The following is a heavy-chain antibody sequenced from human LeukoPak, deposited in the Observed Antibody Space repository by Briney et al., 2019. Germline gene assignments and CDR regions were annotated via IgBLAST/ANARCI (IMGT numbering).Heavy chain of an antibody. CDR2: IYYSGST. Sequence: PSETLSLTCTVSGGSISSYYWSWIRQPPGKGLEWIGYIYYSGSTNYNPSLKSRVTISVDTSKNQFSLKLSSVTAADTAVYYCARRTVVHRSFDYWGQGTLVTVSS. J-gene: IGHJ4*02. V-gene: IGHV4-59*08. CDR3: ARRTVVHRSFDY. CDR1: GGSISSYY. D-gene: IGHD4-23*01.